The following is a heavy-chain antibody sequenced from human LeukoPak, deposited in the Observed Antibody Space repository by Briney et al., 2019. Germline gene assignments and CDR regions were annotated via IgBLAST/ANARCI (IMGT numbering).Heavy chain of an antibody. D-gene: IGHD4-11*01. CDR3: ARTVRDCNNYIYYYYMDV. CDR1: GGSISSGSYY. J-gene: IGHJ6*03. V-gene: IGHV4-61*02. CDR2: IYTSGST. Sequence: SQTLSLTCTVSGGSISSGSYYWSWIRQPAGRGLEWIGRIYTSGSTNYNPSLKSRVTISVDTSKNQFSLKLSSVTAADTAVYYCARTVRDCNNYIYYYYMDVWGKGTTVTVSS.